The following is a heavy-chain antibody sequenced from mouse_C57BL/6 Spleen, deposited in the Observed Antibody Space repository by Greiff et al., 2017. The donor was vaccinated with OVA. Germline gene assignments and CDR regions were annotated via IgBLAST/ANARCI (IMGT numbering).Heavy chain of an antibody. CDR3: ARMTTVVATEAMDY. D-gene: IGHD1-1*01. CDR2: IDPEDGET. J-gene: IGHJ4*01. V-gene: IGHV14-2*01. CDR1: GFNIKDYY. Sequence: VQLKQSGAELVKPGASVKLSCTASGFNIKDYYMHWVKQRPDQGLEWIGRIDPEDGETKYAPKFQGKATITADTSSNTAYLQLSSLTSEDTAVYYCARMTTVVATEAMDYWGQGTSVTVSS.